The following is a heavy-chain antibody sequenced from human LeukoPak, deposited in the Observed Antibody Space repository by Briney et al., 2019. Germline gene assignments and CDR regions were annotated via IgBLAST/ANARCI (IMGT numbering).Heavy chain of an antibody. D-gene: IGHD6-6*01. J-gene: IGHJ4*02. CDR2: IRYDGSNK. CDR1: GFIFSNYA. V-gene: IGHV3-30*02. Sequence: GGSLRLSCAASGFIFSNYAMHWVRQAPGKGLEWVTFIRYDGSNKYYAESVKGRLTISRDNSKNTLYLQMNSLRAEDTAVYYCAKAIHSSSSGVVDYWGQGTLVTVSS. CDR3: AKAIHSSSSGVVDY.